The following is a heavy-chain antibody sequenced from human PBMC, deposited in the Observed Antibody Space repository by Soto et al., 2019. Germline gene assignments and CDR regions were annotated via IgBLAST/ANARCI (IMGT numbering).Heavy chain of an antibody. J-gene: IGHJ4*02. D-gene: IGHD4-4*01. Sequence: VQLLESGGGLVQPGGSLRLSCAASGFTFSSYAISWVRQAPGQGLEWMGGIIPIFGTANYAQKFQGRVTITADESTSTAYMELSSLRSEDTAVYYCARLTVTWGIDYWGQGTLVTVSS. V-gene: IGHV1-69*01. CDR2: IIPIFGTA. CDR3: ARLTVTWGIDY. CDR1: GFTFSSYA.